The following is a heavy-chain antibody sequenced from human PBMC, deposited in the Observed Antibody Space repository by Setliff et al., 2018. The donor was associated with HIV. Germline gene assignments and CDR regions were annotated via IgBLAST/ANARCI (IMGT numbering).Heavy chain of an antibody. CDR3: ARGAWDSSGYYYWFDP. CDR1: GGTFSSYG. D-gene: IGHD3-22*01. V-gene: IGHV1-8*01. CDR2: MNPSSANT. Sequence: ASVKVSCKASGGTFSSYGISWVRQAPGQGLEWMGWMNPSSANTSYSQKFQGGVTMTRNTSISTAYMELSSLRSEDTAVYYCARGAWDSSGYYYWFDPWGQGTLVTVSS. J-gene: IGHJ5*02.